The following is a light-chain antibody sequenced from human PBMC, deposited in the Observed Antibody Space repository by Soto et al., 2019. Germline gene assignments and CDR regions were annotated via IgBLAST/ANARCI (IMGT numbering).Light chain of an antibody. CDR3: QQYGTSPYT. CDR1: QSVDSY. V-gene: IGKV3-20*01. Sequence: EIVLTQSPGTLSLSPGERASLSCGASQSVDSYLAWYQQKPGQAPRLVIYGVSNRATGIPDRVSGSGSGTSFTLTISRLEPQDFAVYYCQQYGTSPYTFGQGTKLEIK. CDR2: GVS. J-gene: IGKJ2*01.